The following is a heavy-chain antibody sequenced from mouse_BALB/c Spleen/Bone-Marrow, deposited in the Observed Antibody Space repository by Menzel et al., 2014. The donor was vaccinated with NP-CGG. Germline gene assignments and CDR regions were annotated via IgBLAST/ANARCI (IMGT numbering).Heavy chain of an antibody. CDR3: ARDENYYGNYGTMDY. D-gene: IGHD2-1*01. CDR2: IWAGGST. CDR1: GFSLTSYG. Sequence: VKLVESGPGLVAPSQSLSITCTVSGFSLTSYGVHWVRQPPGKGLEWLGVIWAGGSTNYNSALMSRLSISIDSSKSQVFLKMNSLQTDDTAMYYCARDENYYGNYGTMDYWGQGTSVTVSS. V-gene: IGHV2-9*02. J-gene: IGHJ4*01.